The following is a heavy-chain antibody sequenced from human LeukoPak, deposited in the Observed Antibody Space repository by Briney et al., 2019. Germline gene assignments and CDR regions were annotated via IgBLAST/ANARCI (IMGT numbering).Heavy chain of an antibody. Sequence: PGRSLRLSCAASGFTFSSYAMHWVRQAPGKGLEWVAVISYDGSNKYYADSVKGRFTIPRDNSKNTLYLQMNSLRAEDTAVYYCARADTATFDYWGQGTLVTVSS. D-gene: IGHD5-18*01. J-gene: IGHJ4*02. CDR1: GFTFSSYA. V-gene: IGHV3-30*04. CDR3: ARADTATFDY. CDR2: ISYDGSNK.